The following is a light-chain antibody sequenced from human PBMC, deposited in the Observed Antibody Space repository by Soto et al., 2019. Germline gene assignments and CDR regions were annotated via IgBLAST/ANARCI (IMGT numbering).Light chain of an antibody. Sequence: QSALTQPRSVSGSPGQSVTISCTGTSSDFGGYNYVSWYQQYPGKAPKVMIYAVTKRPSGVPDRISGSKSGNTASLTISGLQAEDEADYYCCSYAGSYTHYVFGXGTKVTVL. V-gene: IGLV2-11*01. J-gene: IGLJ1*01. CDR3: CSYAGSYTHYV. CDR1: SSDFGGYNY. CDR2: AVT.